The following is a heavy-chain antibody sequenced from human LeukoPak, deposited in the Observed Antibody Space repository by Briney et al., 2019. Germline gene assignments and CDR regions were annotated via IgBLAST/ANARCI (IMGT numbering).Heavy chain of an antibody. CDR2: ISYDGSNK. J-gene: IGHJ4*02. V-gene: IGHV3-30*03. CDR1: GLTFSSYG. CDR3: ARDGTLWAFDY. D-gene: IGHD1-26*01. Sequence: GGSLRLSCAVSGLTFSSYGMHWVRQAPGKGLEWVAVISYDGSNKYYADSVKGRFTISRDNSKNTLYLQMNSLRAEDTAVYYCARDGTLWAFDYWGQGTLVTVSS.